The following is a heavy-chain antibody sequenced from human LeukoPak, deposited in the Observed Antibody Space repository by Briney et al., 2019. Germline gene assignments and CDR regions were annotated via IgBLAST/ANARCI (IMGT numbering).Heavy chain of an antibody. J-gene: IGHJ4*02. CDR2: INPSSGGT. CDR1: GYTFTGYY. V-gene: IGHV1-2*02. CDR3: ARTDIVVVPAAMAFDY. Sequence: ASVKVSCKASGYTFTGYYMHWVRQAPGQGLEWMGWINPSSGGTNYAQKFQGRVTLTGDTSISTAYMELSSLTSDDTAVYYCARTDIVVVPAAMAFDYWGQGTLVTVSS. D-gene: IGHD2-2*01.